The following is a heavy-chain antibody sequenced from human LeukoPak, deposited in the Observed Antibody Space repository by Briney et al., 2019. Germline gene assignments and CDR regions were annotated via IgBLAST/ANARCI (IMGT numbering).Heavy chain of an antibody. D-gene: IGHD3-22*01. V-gene: IGHV4-31*03. CDR3: ARGTPSITMIVVVTSAFDI. J-gene: IGHJ3*02. Sequence: SQTLSLTCTVSGGSISSGGYYWSWIRQHPGKGLEWIGYIYYSGSTYYNPSLKSRVTISVDTSKNQFSLKLSSVTAADTAAYYCARGTPSITMIVVVTSAFDIWGQGTMVTVSS. CDR1: GGSISSGGYY. CDR2: IYYSGST.